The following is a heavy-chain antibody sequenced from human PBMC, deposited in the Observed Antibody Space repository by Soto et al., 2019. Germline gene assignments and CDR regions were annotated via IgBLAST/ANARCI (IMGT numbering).Heavy chain of an antibody. V-gene: IGHV1-58*01. CDR3: AADPGQLPYPGGFDP. CDR2: IVVGSGNT. D-gene: IGHD2-2*01. Sequence: AAVKVSCKASGFTFTSSAVQWVRQARGQRLEWIGWIVVGSGNTNYAQKFQERVTITRDMSTSTAYMELSSLRSEDTAVYYCAADPGQLPYPGGFDPWGQGTMVTVYS. CDR1: GFTFTSSA. J-gene: IGHJ5*02.